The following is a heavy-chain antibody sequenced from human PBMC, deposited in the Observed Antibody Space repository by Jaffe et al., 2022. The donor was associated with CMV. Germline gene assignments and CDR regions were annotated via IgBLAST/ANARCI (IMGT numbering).Heavy chain of an antibody. CDR2: INHSGST. J-gene: IGHJ6*03. V-gene: IGHV4-34*01. CDR3: ARAPVFGEFYYYYYMDV. CDR1: GGSFSGYY. Sequence: QVQLQQWGAGLLKPSETLSLTCAVYGGSFSGYYWSWIRQPPGKGLEWIGEINHSGSTNYNPSLKSRVTISVDTSKNQFSLKLSSVTAADTAVYYCARAPVFGEFYYYYYMDVWGKGTTVTVSS. D-gene: IGHD3-3*01.